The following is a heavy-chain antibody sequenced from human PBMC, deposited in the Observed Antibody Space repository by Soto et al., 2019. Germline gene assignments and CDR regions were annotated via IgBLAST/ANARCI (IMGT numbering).Heavy chain of an antibody. CDR3: ARHGYYVPYWYFDL. CDR1: GGSISSYY. Sequence: QVQLQESGPGLVKPSETLSLTCTVSGGSISSYYWSWVRQPPGKGREWIGYIYYSGRTNYNPSLKSRVNLSVDTSKNQFSLKLGSVTAADTAVYYCARHGYYVPYWYFDLWGRGTLVTVSS. D-gene: IGHD3-10*02. CDR2: IYYSGRT. V-gene: IGHV4-59*08. J-gene: IGHJ2*01.